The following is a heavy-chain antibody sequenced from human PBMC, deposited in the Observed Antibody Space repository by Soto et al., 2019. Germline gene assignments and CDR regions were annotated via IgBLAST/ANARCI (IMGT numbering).Heavy chain of an antibody. D-gene: IGHD4-17*01. CDR1: GGSISSYY. V-gene: IGHV4-59*01. CDR2: IYYSGST. J-gene: IGHJ5*02. CDR3: ATGAGIDYGGNANKWFDP. Sequence: PSETLSLTGTVSGGSISSYYCSWIRQPPWKGLEWIGYIYYSGSTNYNPSLKSRVTISVDTSKNQFSLKMSSVTAADTAVYYCATGAGIDYGGNANKWFDPSGQRTLVPVCS.